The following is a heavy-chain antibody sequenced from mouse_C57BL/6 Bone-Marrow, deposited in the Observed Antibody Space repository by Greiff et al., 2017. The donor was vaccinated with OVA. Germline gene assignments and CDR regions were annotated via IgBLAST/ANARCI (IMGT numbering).Heavy chain of an antibody. CDR3: ARDWETGSSWSYYAMDY. D-gene: IGHD1-1*01. CDR2: INPSSGYT. J-gene: IGHJ4*01. V-gene: IGHV1-4*01. CDR1: GYTFTSYT. Sequence: QVQLQQSGAELARPGASVKMSCKASGYTFTSYTMHWVKQRPGQGLEWIGYINPSSGYTKYNQKFKDKATLTADKSSSTAYMQLSSLTSEDSADYYCARDWETGSSWSYYAMDYWGQGTSVTVSS.